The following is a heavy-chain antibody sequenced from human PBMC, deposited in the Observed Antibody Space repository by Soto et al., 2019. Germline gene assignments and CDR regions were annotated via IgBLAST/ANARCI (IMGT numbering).Heavy chain of an antibody. D-gene: IGHD1-26*01. V-gene: IGHV3-15*01. CDR3: KTDSQGGSYPF. J-gene: IGHJ4*02. CDR1: GFTFSNAW. CDR2: IKSKTDGGTT. Sequence: GGSLRLSCAASGFTFSNAWMSWVRQAPGKGLEWVGRIKSKTDGGTTDYAAPVKGRFTISRDDSKNTLYLQMNSLKTEDTAVYYCKTDSQGGSYPFWGQGTLVTVSS.